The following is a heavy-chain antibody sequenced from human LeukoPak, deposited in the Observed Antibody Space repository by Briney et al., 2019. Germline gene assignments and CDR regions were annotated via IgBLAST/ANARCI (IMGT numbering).Heavy chain of an antibody. Sequence: SQTLSLTCAISGDSVSSNSAACNWIRQSPSRGLEWLGNTYYRSMWYNDYAMFVQSRITIKPDTSKNQFSLHLNSVTPEDTAVYYCAKGVKYSFDYWDQGTLVTVSS. D-gene: IGHD1-1*01. V-gene: IGHV6-1*01. J-gene: IGHJ4*02. CDR2: TYYRSMWYN. CDR3: AKGVKYSFDY. CDR1: GDSVSSNSAA.